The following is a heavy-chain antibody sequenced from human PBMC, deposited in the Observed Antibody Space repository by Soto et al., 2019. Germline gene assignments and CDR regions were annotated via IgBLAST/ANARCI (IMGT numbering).Heavy chain of an antibody. CDR1: GFTFSSYG. CDR2: ISYDGSNK. D-gene: IGHD3-22*01. Sequence: PGGSLRLSCAASGFTFSSYGMHWVRQAPGKGLEWVAVISYDGSNKYYADSVKGRFTISRDNSKNTLYLQMNSLRAEDTALYYCAKDLGITMIVVNLDYYYGMDVWGQGTTVTVSS. J-gene: IGHJ6*02. CDR3: AKDLGITMIVVNLDYYYGMDV. V-gene: IGHV3-30*18.